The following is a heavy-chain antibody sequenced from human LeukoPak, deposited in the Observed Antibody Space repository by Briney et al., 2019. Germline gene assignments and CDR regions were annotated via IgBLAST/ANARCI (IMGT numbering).Heavy chain of an antibody. J-gene: IGHJ4*02. Sequence: SETLSLTCTVSGGSVSSGSYYWSWIRQPPGKGLEWIGYIYYSGSTDYNPSLKSRVTISVDTYKNQFSLKLSSVTAADTAVYYCAGFGYCSSTSCSPFDYWGQGTLVTVSS. CDR3: AGFGYCSSTSCSPFDY. CDR1: GGSVSSGSYY. D-gene: IGHD2-2*03. V-gene: IGHV4-61*01. CDR2: IYYSGST.